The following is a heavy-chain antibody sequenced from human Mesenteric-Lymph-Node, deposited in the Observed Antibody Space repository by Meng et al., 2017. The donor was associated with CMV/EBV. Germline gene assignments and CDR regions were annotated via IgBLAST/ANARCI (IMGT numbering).Heavy chain of an antibody. J-gene: IGHJ6*02. CDR3: ARGPYCSSTSCYSPYYYYGMDV. V-gene: IGHV1-18*01. CDR1: GYTFTSYG. CDR2: ISAYNGNT. Sequence: ASVKVSCKASGYTFTSYGISWVRQAPGQGLEWMGWISAYNGNTNYAQKLQGRVTMTTDTSTSTAYMELRSLRSDDTAVYYCARGPYCSSTSCYSPYYYYGMDVWGQGTTVTVSS. D-gene: IGHD2-2*02.